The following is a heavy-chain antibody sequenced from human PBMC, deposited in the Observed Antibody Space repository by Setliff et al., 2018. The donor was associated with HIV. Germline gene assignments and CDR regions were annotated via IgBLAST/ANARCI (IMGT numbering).Heavy chain of an antibody. CDR1: GFIIRNHW. D-gene: IGHD2-15*01. V-gene: IGHV3-15*05. Sequence: LRLSCAASGFIIRNHWMSWVRQTPEKGLEWVGRISSKETGGTTEYAAPVKGRFTISRDDSLGIAYLQLNSLKSEDTAIYYCTRTPGAWQNYFDYWGQGTPVTVSS. J-gene: IGHJ4*02. CDR3: TRTPGAWQNYFDY. CDR2: ISSKETGGTT.